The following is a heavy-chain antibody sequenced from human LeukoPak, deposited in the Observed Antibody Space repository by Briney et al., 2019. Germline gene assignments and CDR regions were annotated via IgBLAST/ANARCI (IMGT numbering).Heavy chain of an antibody. D-gene: IGHD3-10*01. CDR3: ARDGSGDAFDI. CDR2: ISYDGSNK. V-gene: IGHV3-30-3*01. CDR1: GFTFSYP. J-gene: IGHJ3*02. Sequence: SGVSLRLSCAASGFTFSYPMHWVRQAPGKGLEWVALISYDGSNKYYADSVKGRFTISRDNSKNTLSLQMNSLRAEDTAVYYCARDGSGDAFDIWGQGTMVTVSS.